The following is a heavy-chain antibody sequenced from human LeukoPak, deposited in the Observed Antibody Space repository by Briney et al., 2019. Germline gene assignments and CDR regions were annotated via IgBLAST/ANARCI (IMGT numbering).Heavy chain of an antibody. D-gene: IGHD6-6*01. Sequence: SETLSLTCTVSGGSISSGGYYWSWIRQHPGKGLEWIGYIYYSGSAYYNPSLKSRVSLSVDTSKNQFSLRLRSVTAADTAVYYCAKAGGDSSSQDYMDVWGKGTTVTVSS. CDR1: GGSISSGGYY. CDR3: AKAGGDSSSQDYMDV. V-gene: IGHV4-31*03. CDR2: IYYSGSA. J-gene: IGHJ6*03.